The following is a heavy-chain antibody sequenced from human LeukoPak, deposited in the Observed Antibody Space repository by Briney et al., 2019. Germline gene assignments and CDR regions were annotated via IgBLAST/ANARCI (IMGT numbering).Heavy chain of an antibody. D-gene: IGHD2-15*01. CDR3: ARGRYCSGGSCLGY. CDR2: IYYSGST. CDR1: GGSISSGGYY. Sequence: SETLSLTCTVSGGSISSGGYYWSWIRQHPGKGLEWIGYIYYSGSTYYNPSLKSRVTISVDKSKNQFSLKLSSVTAADTAVYYCARGRYCSGGSCLGYWGQGTLVTVSS. J-gene: IGHJ4*02. V-gene: IGHV4-31*03.